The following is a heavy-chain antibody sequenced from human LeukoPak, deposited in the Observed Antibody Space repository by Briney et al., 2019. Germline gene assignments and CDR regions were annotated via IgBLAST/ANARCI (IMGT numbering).Heavy chain of an antibody. D-gene: IGHD6-13*01. CDR2: IYTSGST. CDR3: ARESQLVYYYYMDV. J-gene: IGHJ6*03. V-gene: IGHV4-61*02. CDR1: GGSIRSGSYY. Sequence: PSETLSLTCTVSGGSIRSGSYYWNWIRQPAGKGLEWIGRIYTSGSTNYNPSLKSRVTISVDTSKNQFSLKLTSVTAADTAVYYCARESQLVYYYYMDVWGKGTTVTVSS.